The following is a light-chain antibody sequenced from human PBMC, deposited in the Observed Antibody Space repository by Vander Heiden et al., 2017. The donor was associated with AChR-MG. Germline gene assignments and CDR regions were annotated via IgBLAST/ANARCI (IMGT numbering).Light chain of an antibody. Sequence: QSALTQPASVSGSPGQSITISCTGTSSDVGGYNYVSWYQQHPGKAPKLMIYDVRKRPSGVSNRFSGSKSGNTASLTISGLQAEDEADYYCSSYTSSSTLEVFGTGTKVTVL. CDR2: DVR. CDR1: SSDVGGYNY. J-gene: IGLJ1*01. CDR3: SSYTSSSTLEV. V-gene: IGLV2-14*01.